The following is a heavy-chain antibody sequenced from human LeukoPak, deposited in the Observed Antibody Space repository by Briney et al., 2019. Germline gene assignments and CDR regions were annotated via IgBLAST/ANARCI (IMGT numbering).Heavy chain of an antibody. J-gene: IGHJ3*02. CDR1: GFTFSTYA. CDR3: AKAAFDGHPGAFDI. Sequence: GGSLRLSCAASGFTFSTYAMSWVREAPGKGLEWVSSIGGSRGSIYYADSVKGRFTISRDDSKNTLDLQISSLRADDTAVYYCAKAAFDGHPGAFDIRGQGTLVTVSS. V-gene: IGHV3-23*01. D-gene: IGHD1-14*01. CDR2: IGGSRGSI.